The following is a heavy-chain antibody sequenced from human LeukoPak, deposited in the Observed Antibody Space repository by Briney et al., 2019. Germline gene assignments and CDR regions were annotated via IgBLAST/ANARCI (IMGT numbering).Heavy chain of an antibody. CDR3: ARDGARIAAAGSYYGMDV. CDR2: TYYRSKWYN. Sequence: SQTLSLTCAISGDSVSSNSAAWNWIRQSPSRGLEWLGRTYYRSKWYNDYAVSVKSRITINPDTSKNRFSLQLNSVTPEDTAVYYCARDGARIAAAGSYYGMDVWGQGTTVTVSS. CDR1: GDSVSSNSAA. D-gene: IGHD6-13*01. J-gene: IGHJ6*02. V-gene: IGHV6-1*01.